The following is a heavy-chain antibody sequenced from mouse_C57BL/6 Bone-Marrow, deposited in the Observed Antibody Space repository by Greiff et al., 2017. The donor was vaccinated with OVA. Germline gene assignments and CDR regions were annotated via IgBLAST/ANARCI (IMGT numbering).Heavy chain of an antibody. J-gene: IGHJ1*03. Sequence: VKLMESGAELVRPGASVKLSCKASGYTFTDYYINWVKQRPGQGLEWIARIYPGSGNTYYNEKFKGKATLTAEKSSSTAYMQLSSLTSEDSAVYFCARFPYDYDVGYWYFDVWGTGTTVTVSS. CDR1: GYTFTDYY. CDR3: ARFPYDYDVGYWYFDV. V-gene: IGHV1-76*01. D-gene: IGHD2-4*01. CDR2: IYPGSGNT.